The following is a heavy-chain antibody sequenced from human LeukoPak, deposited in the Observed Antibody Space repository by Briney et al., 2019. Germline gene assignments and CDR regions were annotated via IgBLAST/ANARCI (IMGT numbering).Heavy chain of an antibody. CDR2: ISAYNGNT. Sequence: ASVKVSCKASGYTFTSYGISWVRQAPGQGLEWMGWISAYNGNTNYAQKLQGRVTMTKDTSTRTAYMELRSLRSDDTAVYYCARDASICSGGSCFFLYYYDSSGYYLNDYWGQGTLVTVSS. CDR1: GYTFTSYG. J-gene: IGHJ4*02. D-gene: IGHD3-22*01. V-gene: IGHV1-18*01. CDR3: ARDASICSGGSCFFLYYYDSSGYYLNDY.